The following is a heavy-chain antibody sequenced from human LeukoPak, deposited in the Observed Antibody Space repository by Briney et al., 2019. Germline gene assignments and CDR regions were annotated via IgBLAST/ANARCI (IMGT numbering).Heavy chain of an antibody. J-gene: IGHJ6*01. Sequence: PGGSLRLSCAASGVTYSTKGMSWVRQAPGKGLEWVSFVSGGGGWTVYADAVTGRFTISRDNSKNTVYLQTNSLRGEDTARYYCARDLSENTGPIEVWGQGTTVIVSS. CDR2: VSGGGGWT. CDR1: GVTYSTKG. V-gene: IGHV3-23*01. D-gene: IGHD1-1*01. CDR3: ARDLSENTGPIEV.